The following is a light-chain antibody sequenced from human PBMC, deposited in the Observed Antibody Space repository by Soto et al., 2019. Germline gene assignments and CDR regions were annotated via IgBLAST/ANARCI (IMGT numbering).Light chain of an antibody. CDR2: LAS. CDR1: QSVLYSSNNKNY. J-gene: IGKJ1*01. CDR3: QQYYSTPRT. Sequence: DIVMTQSPDSLAVSLGERATINCKSSQSVLYSSNNKNYLAWYQQKPGQPPKLLIYLASTRESRVPDRFSGSGSGTDFTLTISSLQAEDVAFYYCQQYYSTPRTFGQGTKVEIK. V-gene: IGKV4-1*01.